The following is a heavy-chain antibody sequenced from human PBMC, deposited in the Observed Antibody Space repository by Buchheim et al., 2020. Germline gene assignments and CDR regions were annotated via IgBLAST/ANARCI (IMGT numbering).Heavy chain of an antibody. D-gene: IGHD5-18*01. J-gene: IGHJ2*01. V-gene: IGHV3-11*01. CDR1: GFTFSDYY. CDR2: ISSSGSTI. CDR3: ARLRWIQLWFDWYFDL. Sequence: QVQLVESGGGLVTPGGSLRLSCAASGFTFSDYYMSWIRQAPGKGLEWVSYISSSGSTIYHADSVKGRFTISRDHAKHSLSPQMNSLRAEDTAVYYCARLRWIQLWFDWYFDLWGRGNL.